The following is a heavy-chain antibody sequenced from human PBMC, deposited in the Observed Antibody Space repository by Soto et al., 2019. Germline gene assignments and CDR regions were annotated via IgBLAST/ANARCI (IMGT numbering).Heavy chain of an antibody. CDR3: ATALQGGVAMVRSYAFDS. Sequence: GGSLRLSCAASGFTFSSYGMHWVRQAPGKGLEWVAVIWYDGSNKYYADSVKGRFTISRDNSKNTLYLQMNSLRAEDTAVYYCATALQGGVAMVRSYAFDSWGQGTMVPV. V-gene: IGHV3-33*01. CDR2: IWYDGSNK. J-gene: IGHJ3*02. D-gene: IGHD5-18*01. CDR1: GFTFSSYG.